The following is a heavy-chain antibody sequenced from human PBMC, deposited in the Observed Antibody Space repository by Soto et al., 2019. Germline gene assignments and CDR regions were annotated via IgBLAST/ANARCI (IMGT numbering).Heavy chain of an antibody. V-gene: IGHV4-4*02. CDR3: VRDADETAIVPAPWLV. J-gene: IGHJ6*02. Sequence: KPSETLSLTCAVSGGSISSSHWWGWVRRAPGKGLEWIGEIYHSGSTNYNPSLKSRITMSVDKSKNQFSVNLSSVTAADTAVYYCVRDADETAIVPAPWLVWGRGTMVTVSS. CDR2: IYHSGST. D-gene: IGHD2-21*02. CDR1: GGSISSSHW.